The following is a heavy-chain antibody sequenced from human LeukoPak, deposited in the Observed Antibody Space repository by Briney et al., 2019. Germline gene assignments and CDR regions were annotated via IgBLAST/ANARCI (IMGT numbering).Heavy chain of an antibody. CDR3: ARDAYYYDSSGYYILDC. CDR2: IYTSGST. CDR1: GGSISSYY. D-gene: IGHD3-22*01. V-gene: IGHV4-4*07. J-gene: IGHJ4*02. Sequence: PSETLSLTCTVSGGSISSYYWSWIRQPAGKGLEWIGRIYTSGSTNYNPSLKSRVTMSVDTSKNQFSLKLDSVTAADTAVYYCARDAYYYDSSGYYILDCWGQGTLATVSS.